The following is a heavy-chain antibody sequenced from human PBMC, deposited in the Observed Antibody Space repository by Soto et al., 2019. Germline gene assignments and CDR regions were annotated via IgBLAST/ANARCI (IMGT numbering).Heavy chain of an antibody. J-gene: IGHJ4*02. Sequence: ASVKVSCKASGLAFPIDDIIWVRQTIGQGLECMGWMSASNRNTNYAQKLQGRATITTDTPTSTAYMELRSLRSDDTAVYYCAVYDSSGYPYFDYWGQGTLVTVSS. D-gene: IGHD3-22*01. CDR1: GLAFPIDD. CDR3: AVYDSSGYPYFDY. V-gene: IGHV1-18*01. CDR2: MSASNRNT.